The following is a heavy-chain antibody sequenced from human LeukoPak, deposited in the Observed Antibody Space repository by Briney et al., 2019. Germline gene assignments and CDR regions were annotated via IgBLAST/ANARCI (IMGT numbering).Heavy chain of an antibody. CDR2: INPNSGGT. D-gene: IGHD3-22*01. CDR1: GYTFTGYY. J-gene: IGHJ4*02. V-gene: IGHV1-2*02. CDR3: ARDALYDSSDYGLTGDFDY. Sequence: GASVKVSCKASGYTFTGYYMHWVRQAPGQGLEWMGWINPNSGGTNYAQKFQGRVTMTRDTSISTAYMELSRLRSDDTAVYYCARDALYDSSDYGLTGDFDYWGQGTLVTVSS.